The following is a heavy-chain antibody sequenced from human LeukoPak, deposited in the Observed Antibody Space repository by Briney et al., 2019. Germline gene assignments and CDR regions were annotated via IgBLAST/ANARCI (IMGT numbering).Heavy chain of an antibody. Sequence: GGSLRLSCAASGFTFSSYSMNWVRQAPGKGLEWVSTISGSDGSTYYADSVKGRFTISRDNSKNTLHLQMNSLRAEDTAVYYCAKSAYYDCSGFYREYYFDYWGQGTLVTVSS. D-gene: IGHD3-22*01. CDR1: GFTFSSYS. CDR2: ISGSDGST. CDR3: AKSAYYDCSGFYREYYFDY. J-gene: IGHJ4*02. V-gene: IGHV3-23*01.